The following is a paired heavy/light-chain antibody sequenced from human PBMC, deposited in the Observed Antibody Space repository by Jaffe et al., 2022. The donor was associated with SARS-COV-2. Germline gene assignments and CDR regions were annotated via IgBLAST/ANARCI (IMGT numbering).Light chain of an antibody. CDR2: AAS. CDR1: QNIGRD. J-gene: IGKJ2*02. CDR3: QQSYSTPRT. Sequence: IQMTQSPSSLSASVGDRVTITCRAGQNIGRDVNWYQQKPGKAPKLLIYAASSLHSGVPSRFSGSGSGTEFTLTISSLQPEDFASYYCQQSYSTPRTFGQGTKLEIK. V-gene: IGKV1-39*01.
Heavy chain of an antibody. V-gene: IGHV3-9*01. Sequence: EVQLVESGGGLVQPGRALRLSCAASGFRFEDYAMHWVRQVSGKGLEWVAGISWNSKSLGYVDSVKGRFTISRDNAKNSLFLQMDSLTTEDTALYYCVKDMAPTIVVSPNFHYGMDVWGQGTTVTVS. D-gene: IGHD2-21*01. J-gene: IGHJ6*02. CDR1: GFRFEDYA. CDR2: ISWNSKSL. CDR3: VKDMAPTIVVSPNFHYGMDV.